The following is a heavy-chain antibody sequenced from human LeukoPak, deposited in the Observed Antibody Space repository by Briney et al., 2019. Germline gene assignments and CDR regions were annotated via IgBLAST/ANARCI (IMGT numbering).Heavy chain of an antibody. CDR1: GYTFTSYY. Sequence: AASVKVSCKASGYTFTSYYMHWVRQAPGQGLEWMGIINPSGGSTSYAQKFQGRVTMTRDTSTSTVYMELSSLRSEDTAVYYCGRDSSSSAGRNGMDVWGQGTTVTVSS. J-gene: IGHJ6*02. D-gene: IGHD6-6*01. V-gene: IGHV1-46*01. CDR2: INPSGGST. CDR3: GRDSSSSAGRNGMDV.